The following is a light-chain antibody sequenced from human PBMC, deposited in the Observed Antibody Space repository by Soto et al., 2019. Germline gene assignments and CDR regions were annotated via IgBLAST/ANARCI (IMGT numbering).Light chain of an antibody. V-gene: IGLV2-11*01. Sequence: QSALTQPRSVSGSPGQSVTISCTGASSDVGGYNSVSWYQQHPGKAPKLMIYDVSKRPSGVPDRFSGSKSGNTASLTISGLQAEDEADYYCSSHTSSTTYVFGTGTKVTVL. CDR1: SSDVGGYNS. CDR2: DVS. CDR3: SSHTSSTTYV. J-gene: IGLJ1*01.